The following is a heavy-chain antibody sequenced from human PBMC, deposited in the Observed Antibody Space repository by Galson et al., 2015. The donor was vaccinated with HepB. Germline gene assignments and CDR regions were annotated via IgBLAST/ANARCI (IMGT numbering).Heavy chain of an antibody. CDR1: GDSVTSGSYY. D-gene: IGHD1-26*01. J-gene: IGHJ4*02. CDR2: FHYSGGT. CDR3: GSGLGAFGNC. Sequence: SETLSLTCTVSGDSVTSGSYYWSWIRQPPGKGLEWIGYFHYSGGTNSNPSLRSRVTISVDSSKNQFSLRLTSVTIADTAVYYCGSGLGAFGNCWGQGILVTVSS. V-gene: IGHV4-61*01.